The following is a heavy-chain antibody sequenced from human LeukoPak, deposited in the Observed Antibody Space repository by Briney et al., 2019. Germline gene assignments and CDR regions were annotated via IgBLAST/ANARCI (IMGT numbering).Heavy chain of an antibody. J-gene: IGHJ6*02. V-gene: IGHV4-39*07. CDR3: ASRRGPSIVGSGRQTYYYYYGMDV. D-gene: IGHD3-10*01. Sequence: SETLSLTCTVSGDSISSGSDYWGWIRQPPGKGLEWIGSIYYSGSTYYNPSLKSRVTISVDTSKNQFSLRLSSVTAADTAVYYCASRRGPSIVGSGRQTYYYYYGMDVWGQGTTVTVSS. CDR1: GDSISSGSDY. CDR2: IYYSGST.